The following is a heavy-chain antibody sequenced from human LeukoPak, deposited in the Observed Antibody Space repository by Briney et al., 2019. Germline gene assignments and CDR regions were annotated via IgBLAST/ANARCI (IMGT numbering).Heavy chain of an antibody. Sequence: SGTLSLTCTVSGGSISSSSYYWGWIRQPPGRGLEWIGSIYYSGRSYYNPSLKSRVTISVDTSKNQFSLKVSSVTAADTAVYYCARQGSIVVVPQSYYYYYYMDVWGKGTTVTVSS. J-gene: IGHJ6*03. CDR2: IYYSGRS. CDR1: GGSISSSSYY. D-gene: IGHD2-2*01. V-gene: IGHV4-39*01. CDR3: ARQGSIVVVPQSYYYYYYMDV.